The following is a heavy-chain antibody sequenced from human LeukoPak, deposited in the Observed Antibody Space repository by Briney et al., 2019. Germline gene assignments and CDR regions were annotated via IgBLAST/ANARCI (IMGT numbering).Heavy chain of an antibody. Sequence: GGSLRLSCAASGFTFNSYVMNWVRQAPGRGLEWVSGISGSGGSTYYADSVKGRFTISRDNSKNTLYLQMNSLRAEDTAVYYCARDRSSGWSNDAFDIWGQGTMVTVSS. J-gene: IGHJ3*02. CDR1: GFTFNSYV. CDR2: ISGSGGST. CDR3: ARDRSSGWSNDAFDI. V-gene: IGHV3-23*01. D-gene: IGHD6-19*01.